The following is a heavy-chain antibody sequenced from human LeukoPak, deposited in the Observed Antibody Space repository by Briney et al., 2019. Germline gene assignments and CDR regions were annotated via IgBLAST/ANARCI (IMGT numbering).Heavy chain of an antibody. V-gene: IGHV4-39*01. Sequence: SETLSLTCTVSGGSISSSSYYWGWIRQPPGKGLEWIGSIYYSGSTYYNPSLKSRVTISVDTSKNQFSLKLSSVTAADTAVYYCARHEGLLWFGESKYYFDYWGQGTLVTVSS. CDR3: ARHEGLLWFGESKYYFDY. CDR1: GGSISSSSYY. J-gene: IGHJ4*02. D-gene: IGHD3-10*01. CDR2: IYYSGST.